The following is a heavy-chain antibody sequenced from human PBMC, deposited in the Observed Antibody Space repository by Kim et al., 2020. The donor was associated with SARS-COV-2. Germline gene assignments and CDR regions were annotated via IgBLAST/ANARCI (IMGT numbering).Heavy chain of an antibody. V-gene: IGHV3-7*01. D-gene: IGHD1-1*01. Sequence: GGSLRLSCEASGFTFSTYWMSWVRQAPGKGLEWVANIGEDGRDKYYVDSVKGRFAISRDNAKNSLYLQMNSLGAEDTAIYYCARDSKRRDDNYYNVYGLDVSGQGTTVTVSS. J-gene: IGHJ6*02. CDR1: GFTFSTYW. CDR2: IGEDGRDK. CDR3: ARDSKRRDDNYYNVYGLDV.